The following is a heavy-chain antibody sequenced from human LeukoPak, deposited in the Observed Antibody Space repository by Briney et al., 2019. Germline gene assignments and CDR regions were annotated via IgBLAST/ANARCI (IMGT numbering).Heavy chain of an antibody. CDR2: ITTSSTYT. J-gene: IGHJ6*03. V-gene: IGHV3-21*01. D-gene: IGHD1-26*01. Sequence: NAGGSLRLSCEASGFSFSSYNMDWVRQTPGKGLEWISSITTSSTYTFYADSVKGRFTISRDNARNSLYLQMNSLTAEDTAVYYCARDPYSGAYGNTYYYYMDVWGKGTTVTISS. CDR3: ARDPYSGAYGNTYYYYMDV. CDR1: GFSFSSYN.